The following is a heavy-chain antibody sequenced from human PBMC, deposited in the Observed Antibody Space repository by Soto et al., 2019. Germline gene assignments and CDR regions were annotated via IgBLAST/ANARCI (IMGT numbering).Heavy chain of an antibody. D-gene: IGHD3-16*01. J-gene: IGHJ4*02. CDR1: GFTFDDNA. CDR2: INWKSDI. Sequence: GGSLRLSCAFSGFTFDDNAMHWVRQAPEKGLEWVSGINWKSDIGYADSVKGRFTISRDNAENSLYLQMNGLRAEDTALYYCAISQDRGGRTTFIYWGQGTQVTVSS. CDR3: AISQDRGGRTTFIY. V-gene: IGHV3-9*01.